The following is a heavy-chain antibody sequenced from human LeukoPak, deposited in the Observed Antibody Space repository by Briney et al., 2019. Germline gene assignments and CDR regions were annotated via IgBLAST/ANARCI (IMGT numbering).Heavy chain of an antibody. Sequence: SETLSLTCTVSGGSISSYYWSWIRQPPGKGLEWIGYIYYSGSTNYNPSLKSRVTISVDTSKNQFSLKLSSVTAADTAVYYCAREAAAGTYYFDYWGQGTLVTASS. CDR3: AREAAAGTYYFDY. CDR1: GGSISSYY. CDR2: IYYSGST. V-gene: IGHV4-59*01. D-gene: IGHD6-13*01. J-gene: IGHJ4*02.